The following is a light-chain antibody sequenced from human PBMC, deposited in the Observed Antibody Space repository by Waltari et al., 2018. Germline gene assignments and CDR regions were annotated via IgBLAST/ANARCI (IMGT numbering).Light chain of an antibody. CDR2: VNSDGSH. CDR3: QTGGHGTWV. CDR1: SGHSTNV. V-gene: IGLV4-69*01. Sequence: QLVLTQSPSASASLGASVKLTCTLSSGHSTNVIAWLQKRPEKGPRFVMKVNSDGSHSKGDEIPIRFSGSSSGAERYRTISSLQSEDEADYYCQTGGHGTWVFGGGTKLTVL. J-gene: IGLJ3*02.